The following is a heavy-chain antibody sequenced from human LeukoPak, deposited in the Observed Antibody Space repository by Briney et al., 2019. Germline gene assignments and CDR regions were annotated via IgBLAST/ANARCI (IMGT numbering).Heavy chain of an antibody. J-gene: IGHJ3*02. CDR3: ARDFSRDITVAGTCAFDI. Sequence: VASVKVSCKASGYTFTSYAISWVRQAPGQGLEWMGWISTYNGNTNYARKLQGRVTMTTDTSTNTAYMELRSLRSDDTAVYYCARDFSRDITVAGTCAFDIWGQGTMVTVSS. V-gene: IGHV1-18*01. CDR1: GYTFTSYA. D-gene: IGHD6-19*01. CDR2: ISTYNGNT.